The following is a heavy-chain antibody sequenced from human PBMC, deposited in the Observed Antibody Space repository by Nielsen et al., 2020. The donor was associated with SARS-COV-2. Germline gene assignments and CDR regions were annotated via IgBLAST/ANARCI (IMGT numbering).Heavy chain of an antibody. CDR3: AALGEMLLILSYGMDV. D-gene: IGHD3-22*01. V-gene: IGHV3-30*03. CDR2: IASGGDVD. J-gene: IGHJ6*02. CDR1: GFTFSNYG. Sequence: GESLKISCAASGFTFSNYGMHWVRLTPGEGLEWVAVIASGGDVDYYAASVKGRFTISRDNSKSTLYLQMNSLRPEDTAVYYCAALGEMLLILSYGMDVWGQGTTVTVSS.